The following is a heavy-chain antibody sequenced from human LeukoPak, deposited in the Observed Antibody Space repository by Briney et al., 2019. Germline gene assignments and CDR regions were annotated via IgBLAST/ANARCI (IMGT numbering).Heavy chain of an antibody. Sequence: SETLSLTCTVSGGSISSYYWTWIRQPPGKGLEYIGYIYYSGSANYNPPLKSRVTISVDTSKNQFSLKLSSVTAADTAVYYCARSPSPGPSHYYYYMDVWGKGTTVTVSS. CDR3: ARSPSPGPSHYYYYMDV. CDR1: GGSISSYY. V-gene: IGHV4-59*01. CDR2: IYYSGSA. D-gene: IGHD3-10*01. J-gene: IGHJ6*03.